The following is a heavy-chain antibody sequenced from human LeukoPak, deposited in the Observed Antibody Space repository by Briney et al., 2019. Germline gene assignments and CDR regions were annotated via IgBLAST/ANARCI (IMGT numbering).Heavy chain of an antibody. J-gene: IGHJ6*02. CDR3: ARAPSVNSYHSSGYLSAYYYGMDV. CDR2: INPNSGGT. Sequence: ASVKVSCTASGYTFTGYYMHLVRQAPGQGLERMGWINPNSGGTNYAQKFQGRVTMTRDTSISTAYMELSRLRSDDTAVYYCARAPSVNSYHSSGYLSAYYYGMDVWGQRTTVTVSS. CDR1: GYTFTGYY. V-gene: IGHV1-2*02. D-gene: IGHD3-22*01.